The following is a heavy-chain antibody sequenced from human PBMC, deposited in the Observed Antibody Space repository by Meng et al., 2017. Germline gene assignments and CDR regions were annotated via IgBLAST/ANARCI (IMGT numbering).Heavy chain of an antibody. D-gene: IGHD3-9*01. CDR1: RFTFSDYY. Sequence: GESGGAWAKPGVSVRLSRLAFRFTFSDYYMSWIRQAPGKGLGWVSYISSSGSTIYYADSVKGRFTISRDNAKNSLYLQMNSLRAEDTAVYYCARSYYDILTGYYTPFDYWGQGTLVTVSS. J-gene: IGHJ4*02. V-gene: IGHV3-11*01. CDR2: ISSSGSTI. CDR3: ARSYYDILTGYYTPFDY.